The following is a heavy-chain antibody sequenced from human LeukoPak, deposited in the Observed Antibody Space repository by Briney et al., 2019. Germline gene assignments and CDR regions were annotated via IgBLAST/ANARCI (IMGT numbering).Heavy chain of an antibody. CDR3: AREDHDYFAMDV. CDR2: IYYRGNT. Sequence: PSETLSLTCAVSGGSISSSNWWSWVRQHPGKGLEWLGYIYYRGNTHYNSSLKSRVTISVDTSKNQFSLKLNSVTAADSAVYYCAREDHDYFAMDVWGQGTTVTVSS. CDR1: GGSISSSNW. J-gene: IGHJ6*02. V-gene: IGHV4-4*02.